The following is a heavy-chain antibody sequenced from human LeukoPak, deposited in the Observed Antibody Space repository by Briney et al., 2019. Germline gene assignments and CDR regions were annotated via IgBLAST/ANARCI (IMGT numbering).Heavy chain of an antibody. CDR2: INHSGST. CDR1: GGSFSGYY. CDR3: ARGFMGSGIAAAGTGWFDP. Sequence: SETLSLTCAVYGGSFSGYYWSWIRQPPGKGLEWIGEINHSGSTNYNPSLKSRVTISVDTSKNQFSLKLSSVTAADTAVYYCARGFMGSGIAAAGTGWFDPWGQGTLVTVSS. V-gene: IGHV4-34*01. J-gene: IGHJ5*02. D-gene: IGHD6-13*01.